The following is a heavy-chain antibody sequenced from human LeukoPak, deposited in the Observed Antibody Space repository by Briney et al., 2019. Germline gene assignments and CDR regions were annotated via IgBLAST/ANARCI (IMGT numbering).Heavy chain of an antibody. V-gene: IGHV1-69*05. CDR1: GGTFSSYA. Sequence: VASVKVSCKASGGTFSSYAISWVRQAPGQWLEWMGGIIPIFGTANYAQKVQGRVTITTDESTSTAYMELSSLRSEDTAVYYCATTAGNYYDSSGYYSFDYWGQGTLVSVSS. J-gene: IGHJ4*02. D-gene: IGHD3-22*01. CDR2: IIPIFGTA. CDR3: ATTAGNYYDSSGYYSFDY.